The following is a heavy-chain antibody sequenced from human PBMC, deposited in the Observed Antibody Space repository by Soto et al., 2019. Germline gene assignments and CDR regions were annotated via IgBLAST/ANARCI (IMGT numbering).Heavy chain of an antibody. CDR2: ISYDGSNK. CDR1: GFTFSSYA. Sequence: QVQLVESGGGVVQPGRSLRLSCAASGFTFSSYAMHWVRQAPGKGLEWVAVISYDGSNKYYADSVKGRFTISRDNSKNTLDLQMNGLRAEDTAVDYCARDGGVLVPAAIDYWGQGTLVTVSS. J-gene: IGHJ4*02. D-gene: IGHD2-2*01. V-gene: IGHV3-30-3*01. CDR3: ARDGGVLVPAAIDY.